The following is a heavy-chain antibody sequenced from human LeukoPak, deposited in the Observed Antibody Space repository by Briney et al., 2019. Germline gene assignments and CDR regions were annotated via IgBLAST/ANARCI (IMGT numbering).Heavy chain of an antibody. CDR1: GGSISSSSYY. CDR3: ARIGYCSDASCWGLYYFDC. D-gene: IGHD2-15*01. CDR2: ILYSGDT. Sequence: SGTLFLTCTVSGGSISSSSYYWGWIRQPPGKGLEWIGSILYSGDTYFNPSLKSRVTISVDTSKNQFSLKLSSVTAADTAVYYCARIGYCSDASCWGLYYFDCWGQGTLVTVSS. J-gene: IGHJ4*02. V-gene: IGHV4-39*01.